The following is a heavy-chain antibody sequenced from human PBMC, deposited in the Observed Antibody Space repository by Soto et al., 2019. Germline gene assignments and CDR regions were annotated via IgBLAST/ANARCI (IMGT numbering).Heavy chain of an antibody. V-gene: IGHV1-18*04. J-gene: IGHJ4*02. Sequence: QVQLVQSGPEVKMPGASVKVSCKASGYSFPTYGFSWVRQAPGQGLEWVGWNSASNGDTNYAQKFQGRVTMTTDRATKTAYMGLRSLTSDDTAVYYCARDEGVPNLGGFDYWGQGTLVTVSS. D-gene: IGHD7-27*01. CDR3: ARDEGVPNLGGFDY. CDR2: NSASNGDT. CDR1: GYSFPTYG.